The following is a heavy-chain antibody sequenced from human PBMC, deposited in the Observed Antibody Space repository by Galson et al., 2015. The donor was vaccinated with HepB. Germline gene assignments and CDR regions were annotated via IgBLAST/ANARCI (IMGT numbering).Heavy chain of an antibody. J-gene: IGHJ6*03. V-gene: IGHV2-70*11. Sequence: PALVKPTQTLTLTCTFSGFSLSTGGMCVSWIRQPPGKALEWLARIDWDDDKYYSTSLKTRLTISKDTSKNQVVLTMTNMDPVDTATYYCARITLRDYYMDVWGKGTTVTVSS. CDR2: IDWDDDK. CDR3: ARITLRDYYMDV. D-gene: IGHD3-16*01. CDR1: GFSLSTGGMC.